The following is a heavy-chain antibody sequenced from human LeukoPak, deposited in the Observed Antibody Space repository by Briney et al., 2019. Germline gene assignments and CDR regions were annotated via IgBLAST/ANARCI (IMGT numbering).Heavy chain of an antibody. CDR3: AKRTMSAFDS. J-gene: IGHJ4*02. Sequence: GGSLRLSCTASGFPFRTYSMNWVRQAPGKGLEWLSGISGSGNGTYYADSVKGRFTISRDNSKNMVYLQMNSLTVEDAATYYCAKRTMSAFDSWGQGTLLIVSS. D-gene: IGHD5-24*01. CDR1: GFPFRTYS. CDR2: ISGSGNGT. V-gene: IGHV3-23*01.